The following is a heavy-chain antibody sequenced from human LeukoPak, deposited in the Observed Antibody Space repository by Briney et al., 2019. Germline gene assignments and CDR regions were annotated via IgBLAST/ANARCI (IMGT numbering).Heavy chain of an antibody. V-gene: IGHV3-74*01. D-gene: IGHD5-12*01. Sequence: PGGSLRLSCAASGFTFSSYWMHWVRQAPGKGLVWVLRINSDGSSTSYADSVKGRFTISRDNAKNTLYLQMNSLRVEDTAVYYCARVSPEGGYDYWGQGTLVTVSS. CDR3: ARVSPEGGYDY. CDR2: INSDGSST. J-gene: IGHJ4*02. CDR1: GFTFSSYW.